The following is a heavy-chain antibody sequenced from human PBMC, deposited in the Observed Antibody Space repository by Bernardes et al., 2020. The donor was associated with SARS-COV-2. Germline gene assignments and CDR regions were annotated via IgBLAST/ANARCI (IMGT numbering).Heavy chain of an antibody. CDR3: ARAPYGDYEEGWLDS. J-gene: IGHJ5*01. CDR1: GFTVSRNL. D-gene: IGHD2-21*01. Sequence: GGSLRLSCAVSGFTVSRNLMTWVRQAPGGGLEWVSIISSRGNTYYADSVKGRFIVSGDYSRNTLFLQMNSLRVEDTATYYCARAPYGDYEEGWLDSWGQGTLVTVSS. V-gene: IGHV3-66*01. CDR2: ISSRGNT.